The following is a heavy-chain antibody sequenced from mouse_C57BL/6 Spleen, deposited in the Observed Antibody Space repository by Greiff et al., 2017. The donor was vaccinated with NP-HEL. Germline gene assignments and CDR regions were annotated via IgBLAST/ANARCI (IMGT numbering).Heavy chain of an antibody. CDR1: GYTFTSYW. CDR2: IDPSDSYT. Sequence: QVQLQQPGAELVMPGASVKLSCKASGYTFTSYWMHWVKQRPGQGLEWIGEIDPSDSYTNYIQKFKGKSTLTVDKSSSTAYMQLSSLTSEDSAVYYCARFNLLPSRYWYFDVWGTGTTVTVSS. V-gene: IGHV1-69*01. CDR3: ARFNLLPSRYWYFDV. J-gene: IGHJ1*03. D-gene: IGHD1-1*01.